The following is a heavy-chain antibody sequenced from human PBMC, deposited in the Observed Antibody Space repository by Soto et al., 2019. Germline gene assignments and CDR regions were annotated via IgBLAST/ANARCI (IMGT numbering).Heavy chain of an antibody. CDR3: AHRQDLGAFDI. V-gene: IGHV2-5*01. CDR2: IYWNDDQ. Sequence: SRPKLVNPTQSLTLTFTFSGFSLITRAVGVGWIRQPPGKALEWLALIYWNDDQRYSPSLKNRLTITKDTSKNHVVLTMTNMDPADTATYYCAHRQDLGAFDIWGQGTMVTVS. J-gene: IGHJ3*02. CDR1: GFSLITRAVG. D-gene: IGHD7-27*01.